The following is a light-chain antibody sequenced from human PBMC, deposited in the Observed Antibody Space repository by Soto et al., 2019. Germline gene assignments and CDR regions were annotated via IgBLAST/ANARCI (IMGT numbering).Light chain of an antibody. J-gene: IGKJ5*01. CDR2: GAS. CDR3: QKYNNWPIT. CDR1: QSVSSN. Sequence: EIVMTQSPATLSVSPGERATLSCRASQSVSSNLAWYQQKPGQAPRLLIYGASTRATGIPARFSGSGSGTEFTLTISSLQSEDFAVYYCQKYNNWPITFGQGTRLEMK. V-gene: IGKV3-15*01.